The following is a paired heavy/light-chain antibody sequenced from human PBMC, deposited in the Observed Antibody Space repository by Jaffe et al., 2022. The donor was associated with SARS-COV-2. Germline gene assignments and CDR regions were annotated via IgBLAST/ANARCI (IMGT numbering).Light chain of an antibody. V-gene: IGLV1-40*01. J-gene: IGLJ1*01. CDR3: QSYDSKLTYV. Sequence: QSVLTQPPSVSGAPGRRVTISCTGSSSNLGAGYHVHWFQQLPGTAPKLLIYGNNNRPSGVPDRFSGSKSGTSASLAINGLQTEDEADYYCQSYDSKLTYVFGTGTKVTV. CDR2: GNN. CDR1: SSNLGAGYH.
Heavy chain of an antibody. CDR1: GFIFNDYA. D-gene: IGHD3-16*01. Sequence: AQLVESGGGLVQSGGSLRLSCEVSGFIFNDYAMNWVRQAPGKGLEWVSYISSSGSVVKYAVSVEGRFTISRDNAKNSLYLQMNSLRDDDTAVYYCVRDRTSSDDNYYYVWDYWGQGTLAAVSS. J-gene: IGHJ4*02. CDR2: ISSSGSVV. V-gene: IGHV3-48*02. CDR3: VRDRTSSDDNYYYVWDY.